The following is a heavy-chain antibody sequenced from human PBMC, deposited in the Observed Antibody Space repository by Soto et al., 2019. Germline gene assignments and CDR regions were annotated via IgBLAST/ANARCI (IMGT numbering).Heavy chain of an antibody. CDR2: IYYSGST. CDR1: GGSVSSYY. Sequence: LSLTCTVSGGSVSSYYWSWIRQPPGKGLEWIGYIYYSGSTNYNPSLKSRVTISVDTSKNQFSLKLSSVTAADTAVYYCARDRDSSSWDGYYYYYGMDVWGQGTTVTVSS. CDR3: ARDRDSSSWDGYYYYYGMDV. J-gene: IGHJ6*02. V-gene: IGHV4-59*02. D-gene: IGHD6-13*01.